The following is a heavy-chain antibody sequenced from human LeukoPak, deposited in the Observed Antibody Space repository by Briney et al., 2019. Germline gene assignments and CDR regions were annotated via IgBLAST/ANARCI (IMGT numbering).Heavy chain of an antibody. D-gene: IGHD1-26*01. CDR1: GFTFSSHS. Sequence: PGGSLRLSCEASGFTFSSHSIHWVRQTPGKGLEWVAVISSDGRNKYYADSVKGRFTISRDNSKNTLYLQMNSLRAEDTAVYYCAKKKWELRDAFDIWGQGTMVTVSS. J-gene: IGHJ3*02. CDR3: AKKKWELRDAFDI. V-gene: IGHV3-30-3*02. CDR2: ISSDGRNK.